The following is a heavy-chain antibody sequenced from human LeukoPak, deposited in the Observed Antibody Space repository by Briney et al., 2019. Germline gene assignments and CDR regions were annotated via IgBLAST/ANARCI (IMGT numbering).Heavy chain of an antibody. CDR1: GGSFSGYY. V-gene: IGHV4-34*01. CDR2: INHSGST. CDR3: ARNYGRRPMGY. J-gene: IGHJ4*02. Sequence: SETLSLTCAVYGGSFSGYYWSWIRQPPGKGLEWIGEINHSGSTNYNPSLKSRVTISVDTSKNQFSLKLSSVTAADTAVYYCARNYGRRPMGYWGQGTLVTVSS. D-gene: IGHD1-7*01.